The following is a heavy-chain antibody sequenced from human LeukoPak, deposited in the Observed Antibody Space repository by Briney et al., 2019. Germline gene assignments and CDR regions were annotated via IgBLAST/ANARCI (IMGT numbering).Heavy chain of an antibody. J-gene: IGHJ5*02. Sequence: PSETLSLTCTVSGGSISSYYWSWIRQPPGKGLEWIGYVYTSGSTNYNPSLKSRVTISVDTSKNQFSLKLSSVTAADTAVYYCARRRPAGGWFDPWGRGTLVTVSS. D-gene: IGHD1-1*01. V-gene: IGHV4-4*09. CDR3: ARRRPAGGWFDP. CDR2: VYTSGST. CDR1: GGSISSYY.